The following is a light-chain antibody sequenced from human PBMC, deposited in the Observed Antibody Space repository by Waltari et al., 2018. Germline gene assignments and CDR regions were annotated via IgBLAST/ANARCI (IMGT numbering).Light chain of an antibody. CDR1: QSVFYSSNNKNF. CDR2: WAS. Sequence: DIVMTQSPDSLAVSLGERATIHCKSSQSVFYSSNNKNFLAWYQQKPGQPPKLLISWASTRESGVPDRFSGSGSGTDFTLTISSLQAADVAVYYCQQYSSTTWTFGQGTKVEIK. J-gene: IGKJ1*01. CDR3: QQYSSTTWT. V-gene: IGKV4-1*01.